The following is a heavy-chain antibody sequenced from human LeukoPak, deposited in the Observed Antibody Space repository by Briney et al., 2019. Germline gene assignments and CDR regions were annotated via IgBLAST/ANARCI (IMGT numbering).Heavy chain of an antibody. J-gene: IGHJ6*04. D-gene: IGHD2-8*01. CDR3: ASWHGPRAV. CDR1: GGSFSGYY. Sequence: SETLSLTCAVYGGSFSGYYWSWIRQPPGKGLEWIGEINHSGSTNYNPSLKSRVTISVDTSKNQFSLKLSSVTAADTAVYYCASWHGPRAVWGKGTTVTVSS. V-gene: IGHV4-34*01. CDR2: INHSGST.